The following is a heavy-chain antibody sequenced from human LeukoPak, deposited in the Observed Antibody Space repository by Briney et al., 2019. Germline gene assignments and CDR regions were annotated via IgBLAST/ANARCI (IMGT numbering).Heavy chain of an antibody. Sequence: SETLSLTCTVSGGSINSHYWSWIRQPPGKGLQWIGDSYYSERTNYNPSLRSRVTISVDTSKSQLSLKLTSVLAADTALYYCVRRDNTGWNYFDHWGQGILVTVSS. CDR3: VRRDNTGWNYFDH. CDR2: SYYSERT. CDR1: GGSINSHY. D-gene: IGHD6-19*01. J-gene: IGHJ4*02. V-gene: IGHV4-59*08.